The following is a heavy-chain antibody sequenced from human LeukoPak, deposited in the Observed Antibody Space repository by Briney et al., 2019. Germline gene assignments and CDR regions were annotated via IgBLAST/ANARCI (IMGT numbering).Heavy chain of an antibody. Sequence: WGSLRLSCAASGFTFSSYAMSWVRQAPGKGLEWVSAISGSGGSTYYADSVKGRFTISRDNAKNSLYLQMNNLRAEDTAVYFCAAGGGFLSVSWGQGTLVTVSS. CDR2: ISGSGGST. J-gene: IGHJ5*02. D-gene: IGHD2/OR15-2a*01. CDR3: AAGGGFLSVS. V-gene: IGHV3-23*01. CDR1: GFTFSSYA.